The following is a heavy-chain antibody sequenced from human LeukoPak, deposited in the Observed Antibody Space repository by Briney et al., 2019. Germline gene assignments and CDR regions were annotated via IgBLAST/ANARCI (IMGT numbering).Heavy chain of an antibody. J-gene: IGHJ4*02. CDR1: GFTVSNSN. Sequence: GGSLRLSCSASGFTVSNSNMNWVRQAPGKGLEWISVIYSGGSTHYADSVKGRFTISRDNSKSTLFLQMNSLRVEDTAVYYCASGSIVAGDYWGQGTLVTVSS. D-gene: IGHD5-12*01. V-gene: IGHV3-53*01. CDR3: ASGSIVAGDY. CDR2: IYSGGST.